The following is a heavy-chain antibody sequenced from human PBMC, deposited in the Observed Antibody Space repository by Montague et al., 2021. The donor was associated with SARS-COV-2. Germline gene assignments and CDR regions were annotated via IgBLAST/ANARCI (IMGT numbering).Heavy chain of an antibody. V-gene: IGHV4-59*01. J-gene: IGHJ5*02. CDR3: ASSPRGSYDH. D-gene: IGHD1-26*01. CDR1: GGSITSYY. Sequence: SETLSLTCTVSGGSITSYYWGWIRQPPGKGLEWIGYIYYIGSTNYNPSLKSRVTISVDTSKKQFFLNLNSVTAADTAVYYCASSPRGSYDHWGQGILVTVSS. CDR2: IYYIGST.